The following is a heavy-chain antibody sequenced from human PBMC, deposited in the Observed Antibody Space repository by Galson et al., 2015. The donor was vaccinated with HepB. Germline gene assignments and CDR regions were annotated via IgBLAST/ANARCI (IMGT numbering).Heavy chain of an antibody. D-gene: IGHD3-22*01. CDR3: ARHLQPTRLALYDSSGYYNY. CDR1: GYSFTSYW. Sequence: QSGAEVKKPGESLRISCKGSGYSFTSYWISWVRQMPGKGLEWMGRIDPSDSYTNYSPSFQGHVTISADKSISTAYLQWSSLKASDTAMYYCARHLQPTRLALYDSSGYYNYWGQGTLVTVSS. V-gene: IGHV5-10-1*01. J-gene: IGHJ4*02. CDR2: IDPSDSYT.